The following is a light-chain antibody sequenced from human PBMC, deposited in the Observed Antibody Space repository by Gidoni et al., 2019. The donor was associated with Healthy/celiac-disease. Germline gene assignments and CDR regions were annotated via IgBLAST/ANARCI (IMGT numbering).Light chain of an antibody. J-gene: IGKJ3*01. Sequence: EIVMTQSPATLSVSPGERATLSCRASQSVSSNLALYQQQPGQAPRLLMYVASTKATGIPARFSGSWSGKEFTLTSRRLQSEDFAVYYCQQYNNWPLTFGPGTKVDIK. V-gene: IGKV3-15*01. CDR2: VAS. CDR3: QQYNNWPLT. CDR1: QSVSSN.